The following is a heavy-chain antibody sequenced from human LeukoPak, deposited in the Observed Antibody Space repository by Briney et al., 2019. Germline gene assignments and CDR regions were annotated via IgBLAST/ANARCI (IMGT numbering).Heavy chain of an antibody. Sequence: GGSLRLSCVAPGFTFTTYAMTWVRQAPGKGLEWVSTITGPGDNTFYGDSVRGRFTISRDNSRNTLYLQMNSLRVEDTAIYYCAKDLHTSAWSPTFDSWGQGTPVTVSS. V-gene: IGHV3-23*01. D-gene: IGHD2-2*01. CDR1: GFTFTTYA. CDR3: AKDLHTSAWSPTFDS. J-gene: IGHJ4*02. CDR2: ITGPGDNT.